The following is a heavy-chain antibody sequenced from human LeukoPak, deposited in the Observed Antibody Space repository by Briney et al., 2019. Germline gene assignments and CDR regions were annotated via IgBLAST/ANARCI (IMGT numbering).Heavy chain of an antibody. V-gene: IGHV1-69*01. Sequence: SSVKVSCKASGGTFSSYAISWVRQAPGQGLEWMGGIIPIFGTANYAQKFQGRVTITADESTSTAYMELSSLRSEDTAVYYCAISGSGYPTYAFDIWGQGTMVTVSS. CDR2: IIPIFGTA. CDR1: GGTFSSYA. J-gene: IGHJ3*02. D-gene: IGHD3-3*01. CDR3: AISGSGYPTYAFDI.